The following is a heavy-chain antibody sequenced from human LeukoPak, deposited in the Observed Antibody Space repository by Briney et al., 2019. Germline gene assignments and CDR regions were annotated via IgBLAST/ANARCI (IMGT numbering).Heavy chain of an antibody. CDR3: AREPRDYVWGSYRIDY. V-gene: IGHV3-48*04. J-gene: IGHJ4*02. Sequence: GGSLRLSCAASGFSFMNAWMIWVRQAPGKGLEWVSYISSSGSTIYYADSVKGRFTISRDNAKNSLYLQMNSLRAEDTAVYYCAREPRDYVWGSYRIDYWGQGTLVTVSS. CDR1: GFSFMNAW. CDR2: ISSSGSTI. D-gene: IGHD3-16*02.